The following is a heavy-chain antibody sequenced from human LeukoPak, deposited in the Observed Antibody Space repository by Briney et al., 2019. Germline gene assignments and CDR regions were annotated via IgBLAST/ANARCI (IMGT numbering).Heavy chain of an antibody. CDR1: GYPLDNDD. V-gene: IGHV1-8*01. D-gene: IGHD3-22*01. Sequence: ASVKVSCKASGYPLDNDDLNWVRQAPGQGLEWMGVMNPYSGTSVSAQKFQGRVTMTRNTSISTAYMELSSLRSEDTAVYYCARGHYYDSSGYYYYYYGMDVWGQGTTVTVSS. J-gene: IGHJ6*02. CDR2: MNPYSGTS. CDR3: ARGHYYDSSGYYYYYYGMDV.